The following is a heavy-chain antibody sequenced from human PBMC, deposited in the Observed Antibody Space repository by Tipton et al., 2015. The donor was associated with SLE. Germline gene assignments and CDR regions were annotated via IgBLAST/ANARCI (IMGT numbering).Heavy chain of an antibody. Sequence: TLSLTCSVSGGSISSYYWTWIRQPPGKPLEWIGYVSPSGRTNYNSSLESRVSISLDTSNNQFSLNLKSVGGADTAMYYCARQRLHFDYWGQGILVAVSS. CDR1: GGSISSYY. CDR2: VSPSGRT. D-gene: IGHD6-25*01. CDR3: ARQRLHFDY. J-gene: IGHJ4*02. V-gene: IGHV4-4*08.